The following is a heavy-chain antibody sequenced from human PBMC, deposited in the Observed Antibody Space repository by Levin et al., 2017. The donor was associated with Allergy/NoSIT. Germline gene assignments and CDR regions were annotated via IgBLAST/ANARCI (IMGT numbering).Heavy chain of an antibody. CDR1: GGSISSGGYY. CDR2: IYYSGST. J-gene: IGHJ4*02. CDR3: ASVWFGELLPTY. D-gene: IGHD3-10*01. V-gene: IGHV4-31*03. Sequence: SETLSLTCTVSGGSISSGGYYWSWIRQHPGKGLEWIGYIYYSGSTYYNPSLKSRVTISVDTSKNQFSLKLSSVTAADTAVYYCASVWFGELLPTYWGQGTLVTVSS.